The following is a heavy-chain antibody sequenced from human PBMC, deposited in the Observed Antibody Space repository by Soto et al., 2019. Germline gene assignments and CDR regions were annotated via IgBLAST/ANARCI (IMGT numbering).Heavy chain of an antibody. CDR2: VSTSSTYT. D-gene: IGHD6-13*01. CDR3: ARDKKYSSSWNLVDY. J-gene: IGHJ4*02. CDR1: GFTFSAYY. V-gene: IGHV3-11*05. Sequence: PGGSLRLSCAASGFTFSAYYMSWIRQAPGKGLEWVSYVSTSSTYTNYADSVKGRFTISRDNGKNLVYLQMNSLRAEDTAVYYCARDKKYSSSWNLVDYWGPGTLVSVSS.